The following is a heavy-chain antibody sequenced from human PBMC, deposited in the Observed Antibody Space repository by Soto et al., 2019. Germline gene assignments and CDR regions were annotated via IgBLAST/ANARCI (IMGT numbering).Heavy chain of an antibody. CDR3: ARILFGRSVAGGYFYMDV. CDR1: GFSLSNGKVA. Sequence: HVTLKESGPVLVKPTETLTLTCTVSGFSLSNGKVAVSWIRQPPGKALECLAHIFSNDEKSYRTSLKSRLTMSEDTSKSQVVLTMTMVDPVDTATYYCARILFGRSVAGGYFYMDVWGKGTTVTVS. D-gene: IGHD6-19*01. V-gene: IGHV2-26*01. J-gene: IGHJ6*03. CDR2: IFSNDEK.